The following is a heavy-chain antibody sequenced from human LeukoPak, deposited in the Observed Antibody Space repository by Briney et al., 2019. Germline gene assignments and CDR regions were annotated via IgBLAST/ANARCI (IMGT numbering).Heavy chain of an antibody. CDR2: INPSGGST. J-gene: IGHJ6*02. V-gene: IGHV1-46*01. D-gene: IGHD2-2*01. CDR3: AREPVVVPVAFKVDGMDV. CDR1: GYTFASHY. Sequence: ASVKVSCKATGYTFASHYMHWVRQAPGQGLEWMGIINPSGGSTSYAQKFQGRVTMTRDTSTSTVYMELSSLRSEDTAVYYCAREPVVVPVAFKVDGMDVWGQGTTVTVSS.